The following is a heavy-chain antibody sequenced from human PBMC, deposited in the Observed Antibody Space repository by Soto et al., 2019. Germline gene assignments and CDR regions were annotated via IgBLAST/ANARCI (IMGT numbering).Heavy chain of an antibody. CDR3: ARDCAGYSSGWYQRGGFDY. J-gene: IGHJ4*02. V-gene: IGHV3-33*01. CDR2: IWYDGSNK. D-gene: IGHD6-19*01. Sequence: QVQLVESGGGVVQPGRSLRLSCAASGFTFSSYGMHWVRQAPGKGLEWVAVIWYDGSNKYYADSVKGRFTTSRDNSKNTRYLQMTSLRAEETAVYYCARDCAGYSSGWYQRGGFDYWGQGTLVTVSS. CDR1: GFTFSSYG.